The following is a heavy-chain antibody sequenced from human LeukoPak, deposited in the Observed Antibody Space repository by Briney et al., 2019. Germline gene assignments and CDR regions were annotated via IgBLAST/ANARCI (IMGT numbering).Heavy chain of an antibody. V-gene: IGHV3-30*18. J-gene: IGHJ4*02. D-gene: IGHD3-10*01. CDR3: AKDDGSGSYYNGVDY. Sequence: GGSLRLSCAASAFTFSRYGMHWVRQAPGKGLEWVAVISYDGSNKYYADSVKGRFTISRDNSKNTLYLQMNSLRAEDTAVYYCAKDDGSGSYYNGVDYWGQGTLVTVSS. CDR2: ISYDGSNK. CDR1: AFTFSRYG.